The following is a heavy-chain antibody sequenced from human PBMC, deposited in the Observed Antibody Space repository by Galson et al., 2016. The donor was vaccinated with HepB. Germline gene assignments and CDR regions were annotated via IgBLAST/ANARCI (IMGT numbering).Heavy chain of an antibody. Sequence: CAISGDSVSSNSAAWNWIRQSPSRGLEWLGRTYYRSKWYNDYAVSIKSRITINPDTSKNQISLQLRSVTPEDTSVYYCAREGYYCDTSGYYYWDKIDYWGQGTLVTVSS. J-gene: IGHJ4*02. CDR1: GDSVSSNSAA. V-gene: IGHV6-1*01. D-gene: IGHD3-22*01. CDR2: TYYRSKWYN. CDR3: AREGYYCDTSGYYYWDKIDY.